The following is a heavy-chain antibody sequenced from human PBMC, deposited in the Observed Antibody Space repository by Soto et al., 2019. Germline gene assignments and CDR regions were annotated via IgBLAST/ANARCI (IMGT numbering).Heavy chain of an antibody. J-gene: IGHJ3*02. D-gene: IGHD3-16*01. CDR2: ISAYNGNT. CDR3: ARVGALYGALQIHHAFDI. Sequence: ASVKVFCKASGYTFTSYGISWVRQAPGQGLEWMGWISAYNGNTNYAQKLQGRVTMTTDTSTSTAYMELRSLRSDDTAVYYCARVGALYGALQIHHAFDIWGQGTMVTVSS. V-gene: IGHV1-18*01. CDR1: GYTFTSYG.